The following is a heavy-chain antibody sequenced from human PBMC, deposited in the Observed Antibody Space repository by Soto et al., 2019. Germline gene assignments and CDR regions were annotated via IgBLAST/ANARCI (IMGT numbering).Heavy chain of an antibody. Sequence: PSETLSLTCTVSGGSISSSSYYWGWIRQPPGKGLEWIGSIYYSGSTYYNPSLKSRVTISVDTSKNQFSLKLSSVTAADTAVYYCARHIAAAKGYFQHWGRGTLVTVSS. CDR2: IYYSGST. CDR3: ARHIAAAKGYFQH. D-gene: IGHD6-13*01. V-gene: IGHV4-39*01. CDR1: GGSISSSSYY. J-gene: IGHJ1*01.